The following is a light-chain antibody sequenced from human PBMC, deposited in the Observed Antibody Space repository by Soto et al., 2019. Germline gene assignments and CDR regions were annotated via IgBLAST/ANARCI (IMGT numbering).Light chain of an antibody. Sequence: EIVLTQSPGTLSLSPGERATLSCRDSQSVSSSYLAWYQQKPGQAPRLLIYGASSRATGIPDRFSGSGSGTDLTLTISRLEPEAFAVYYGQQYGSPPLTFGGGTKVEIK. J-gene: IGKJ4*01. CDR1: QSVSSSY. CDR2: GAS. CDR3: QQYGSPPLT. V-gene: IGKV3-20*01.